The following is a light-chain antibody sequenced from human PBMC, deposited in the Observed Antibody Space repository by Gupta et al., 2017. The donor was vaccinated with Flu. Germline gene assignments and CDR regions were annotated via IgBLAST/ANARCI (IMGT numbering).Light chain of an antibody. Sequence: EIVLTQSPATLSLSPGERATLSCRASQSVSSYLAWYQQKPGQAPRLLIYDASNRATGSPARFSGSGYGKDCTLTISSLEPEECAVYYCQQRSNWRRGWITFGHGTKVDIK. CDR3: QQRSNWRRGWIT. CDR2: DAS. CDR1: QSVSSY. V-gene: IGKV3-11*01. J-gene: IGKJ3*01.